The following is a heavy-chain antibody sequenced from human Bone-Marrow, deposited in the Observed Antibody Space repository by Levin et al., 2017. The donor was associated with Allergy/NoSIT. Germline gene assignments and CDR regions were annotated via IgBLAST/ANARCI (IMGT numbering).Heavy chain of an antibody. CDR2: IIPIFSTS. J-gene: IGHJ6*02. D-gene: IGHD5-24*01. CDR1: GGTFSNYA. Sequence: AASVKVSCKASGGTFSNYAISWVRQAPGQGLEWMGGIIPIFSTSDYAQKFQGRVTITADESTSTAYMELSSLRSEDTAVYYCARGTVQIIQLYDYYYRLDVWGQGTTVTVSS. V-gene: IGHV1-69*13. CDR3: ARGTVQIIQLYDYYYRLDV.